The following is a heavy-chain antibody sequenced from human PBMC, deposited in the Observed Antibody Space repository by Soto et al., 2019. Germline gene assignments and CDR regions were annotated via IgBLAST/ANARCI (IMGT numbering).Heavy chain of an antibody. D-gene: IGHD1-26*01. CDR3: VRGASLHFDY. V-gene: IGHV3-20*04. CDR1: GFTFDDYG. CDR2: VNWNGGST. Sequence: EVQLVESGGGVLRPGGSLRLSCAASGFTFDDYGMSWARQAPGKGLEWVSGVNWNGGSTGYADSVKGRFTISRDNAKNSLCLQMNSLRAEDTAFYYCVRGASLHFDYWGQGTLVTVSS. J-gene: IGHJ4*02.